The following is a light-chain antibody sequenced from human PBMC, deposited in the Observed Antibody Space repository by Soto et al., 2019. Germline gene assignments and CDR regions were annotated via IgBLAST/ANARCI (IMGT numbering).Light chain of an antibody. Sequence: QSALTQPASVSGSPGQSITISCTGTSSDVGGYNYVSWYQQHPGKAPKLMIYDVSNRPSGVSNRFSGSKSGNTASLTISGLQAEDEADYYCNSYTSWDVVFGGGTKLTVL. CDR1: SSDVGGYNY. V-gene: IGLV2-14*01. J-gene: IGLJ2*01. CDR3: NSYTSWDVV. CDR2: DVS.